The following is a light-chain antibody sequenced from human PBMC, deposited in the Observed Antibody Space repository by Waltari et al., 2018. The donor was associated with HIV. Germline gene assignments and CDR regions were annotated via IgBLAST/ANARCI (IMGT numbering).Light chain of an antibody. CDR3: QQYDVWPLT. J-gene: IGKJ4*01. Sequence: VMTQSPATVSASPGEGATLSCRASQSVSNNLAWYQQKPGQAPRLLIYRLSTRATGIPARFSGSGSGTEFTLTISSLESEDFAVYYCQQYDVWPLTFGGGTKVEI. V-gene: IGKV3-15*01. CDR1: QSVSNN. CDR2: RLS.